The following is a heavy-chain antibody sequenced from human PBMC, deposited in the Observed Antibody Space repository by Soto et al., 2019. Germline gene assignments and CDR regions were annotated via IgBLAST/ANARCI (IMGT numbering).Heavy chain of an antibody. CDR1: GGSISSYY. CDR2: IYYSGGT. Sequence: PSETLSLTCTVSGGSISSYYWSWIRQPPGKGLEWIGYIYYSGGTNYNPSLKSRVTISVDTSKNQFSLKLSSVTAADTAVYYCARHERIAAAGLDYWGQGTLVTVSS. J-gene: IGHJ4*02. CDR3: ARHERIAAAGLDY. D-gene: IGHD6-13*01. V-gene: IGHV4-59*08.